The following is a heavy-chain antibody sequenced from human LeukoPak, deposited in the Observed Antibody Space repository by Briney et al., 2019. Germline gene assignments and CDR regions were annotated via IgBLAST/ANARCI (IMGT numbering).Heavy chain of an antibody. CDR2: ISAYNGNT. CDR1: GYTFTSYG. J-gene: IGHJ4*02. CDR3: ARDSRMVRGVIPGPDGRGPAAY. D-gene: IGHD3-10*01. Sequence: GASVKVSCKASGYTFTSYGISWVRQAPGQGLEWMGWISAYNGNTNYAQKLQGRVTMTTDTSTSSAYLELRSLRSDDTDVYYCARDSRMVRGVIPGPDGRGPAAYWGQGTLVTVSS. V-gene: IGHV1-18*01.